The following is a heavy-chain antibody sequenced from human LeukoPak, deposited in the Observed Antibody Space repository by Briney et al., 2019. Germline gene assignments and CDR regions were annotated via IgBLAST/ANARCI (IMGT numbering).Heavy chain of an antibody. D-gene: IGHD3-10*01. CDR2: IYSGGST. CDR3: AREKCSGHSGRTRYYGMDV. J-gene: IGHJ6*02. Sequence: GGSLRLSCAASGFTVSSNYMSWVRQAPGKGLEWVSVIYSGGSTYYADSVKGRFTISRDNSKNTLYLQMNSLRAEDTAVYYCAREKCSGHSGRTRYYGMDVWGQGTTVTVSS. CDR1: GFTVSSNY. V-gene: IGHV3-66*01.